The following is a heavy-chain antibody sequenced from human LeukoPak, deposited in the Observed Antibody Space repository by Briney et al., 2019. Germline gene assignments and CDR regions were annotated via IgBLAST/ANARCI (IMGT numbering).Heavy chain of an antibody. D-gene: IGHD3-9*01. Sequence: PGGSLRLYCAASGFTFSDYNMNWVRQAPGKGLEGVSYITNGGSTIHHADSVKGRFTISRDNAKKTLYLQMNSLRAEDTAVYYCARSIGLTGGGVDVWGQGTTVTVSS. J-gene: IGHJ6*02. CDR2: ITNGGSTI. V-gene: IGHV3-11*01. CDR3: ARSIGLTGGGVDV. CDR1: GFTFSDYN.